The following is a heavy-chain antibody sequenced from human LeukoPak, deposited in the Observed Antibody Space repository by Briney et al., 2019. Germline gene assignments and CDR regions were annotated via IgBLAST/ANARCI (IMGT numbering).Heavy chain of an antibody. CDR2: SYYSGNT. Sequence: PSETLSLTCTVSGGSISSSRYYGGWIRQPPGKGLEWIGSSYYSGNTYYNPSLKSRVTISVDTSKNQFSLKLSSVTAADTAVYYCARNIAVAGRGDYMDVWGKGTTVTISS. CDR3: ARNIAVAGRGDYMDV. CDR1: GGSISSSRYY. D-gene: IGHD6-19*01. V-gene: IGHV4-39*01. J-gene: IGHJ6*03.